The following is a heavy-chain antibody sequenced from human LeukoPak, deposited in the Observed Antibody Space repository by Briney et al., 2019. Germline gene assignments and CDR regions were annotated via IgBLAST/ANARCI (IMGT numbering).Heavy chain of an antibody. D-gene: IGHD1-26*01. CDR1: GFTFSSYS. J-gene: IGHJ4*02. CDR3: ARPYSGSYTAPLDY. V-gene: IGHV3-21*01. Sequence: GGSLRLSCAASGFTFSSYSMNWVRQAPGKGLEWVSSISSSSSYIYYADSVKGRFTISRDNAKNSLYLQMNSLRAEDTAVYYCARPYSGSYTAPLDYWGQGTLVTVSS. CDR2: ISSSSSYI.